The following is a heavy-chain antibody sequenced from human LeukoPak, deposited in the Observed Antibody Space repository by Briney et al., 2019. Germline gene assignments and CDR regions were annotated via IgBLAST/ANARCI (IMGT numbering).Heavy chain of an antibody. D-gene: IGHD3-9*01. CDR2: IIPIFGTA. J-gene: IGHJ6*03. CDR1: GVTFSTYA. V-gene: IGHV1-69*06. CDR3: ARNVRYAVYYDILTGYYRDKYYYYYMDV. Sequence: SVKVSCKASGVTFSTYAISWVRQAPGQGLEWMGGIIPIFGTANYAQNFQGRVTITADKSTSTAYMELSSLRSEDTAVYYCARNVRYAVYYDILTGYYRDKYYYYYMDVWGKGTTVTVSS.